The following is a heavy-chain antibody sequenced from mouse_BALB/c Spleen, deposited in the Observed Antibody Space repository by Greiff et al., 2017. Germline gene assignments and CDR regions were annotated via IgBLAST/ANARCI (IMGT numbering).Heavy chain of an antibody. Sequence: EVQRVESGGGLVKPGGSLKLSCAASGFTFSSYTMSWVRQTPEKRLEWVATISSGGSYTYYPDSVKGRFTISRDNAKNTLYLQMSSLKSEDTAMYYCTRHYYGSSGDAMDYWGQGTSVTVSS. D-gene: IGHD1-1*01. CDR1: GFTFSSYT. J-gene: IGHJ4*01. V-gene: IGHV5-6-4*01. CDR3: TRHYYGSSGDAMDY. CDR2: ISSGGSYT.